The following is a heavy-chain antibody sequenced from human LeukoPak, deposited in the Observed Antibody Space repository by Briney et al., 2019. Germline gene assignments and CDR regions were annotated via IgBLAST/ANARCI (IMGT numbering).Heavy chain of an antibody. CDR2: LYTSGST. J-gene: IGHJ4*02. D-gene: IGHD6-19*01. Sequence: SETLSLTCTVSGGSISSYYWSWIRQPAGKGLEWIGRLYTSGSTNYNPSLKSRVTMSVDKSKNQFSLKLSSVTAADTAVYYCARDGSGWYQYYFDDWGQGTLLTVSS. V-gene: IGHV4-4*07. CDR3: ARDGSGWYQYYFDD. CDR1: GGSISSYY.